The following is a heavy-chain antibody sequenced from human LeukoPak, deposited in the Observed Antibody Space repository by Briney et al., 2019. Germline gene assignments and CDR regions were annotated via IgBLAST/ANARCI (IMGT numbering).Heavy chain of an antibody. J-gene: IGHJ6*03. CDR3: ARDRYYDFWSGYYQVAYYMDV. Sequence: GGSLRLSCAASGFAFSSYSMNWVRQAPGKGLEWVSSISSSSSYIYYADSVKGRFTISRDNAKNSLYLQMNSLRAEDTAVYYCARDRYYDFWSGYYQVAYYMDVWGKGTTVTVSS. CDR2: ISSSSSYI. CDR1: GFAFSSYS. D-gene: IGHD3-3*01. V-gene: IGHV3-21*01.